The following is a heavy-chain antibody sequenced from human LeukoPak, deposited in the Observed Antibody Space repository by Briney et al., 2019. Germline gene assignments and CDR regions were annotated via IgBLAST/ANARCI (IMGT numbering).Heavy chain of an antibody. V-gene: IGHV4-30-2*03. D-gene: IGHD3-10*01. Sequence: PSETLSLTCTVSGGSISSGGYYWSWIRQPPGKGLEWIGYIYHSGSTYYNPSLKSRVTISVDTSKNQFSLKLSSVTAADTAVYYCARHAGDRFDYWGQGTLVTVSS. CDR2: IYHSGST. CDR1: GGSISSGGYY. CDR3: ARHAGDRFDY. J-gene: IGHJ4*02.